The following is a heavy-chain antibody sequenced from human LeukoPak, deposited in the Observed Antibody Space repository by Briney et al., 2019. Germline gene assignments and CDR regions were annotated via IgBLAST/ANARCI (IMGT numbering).Heavy chain of an antibody. CDR2: IKRKTDGGTT. D-gene: IGHD1-26*01. CDR3: ARERSYAGDY. Sequence: GGSLRLSCAASGFIFSNAWMSWVRQAPGKGLEWVGRIKRKTDGGTTGYAAPVKGRFTISRDNSKNTLYLQMNSLRAEDTAVYYCARERSYAGDYWGQGTLVTVSS. J-gene: IGHJ4*02. V-gene: IGHV3-15*01. CDR1: GFIFSNAW.